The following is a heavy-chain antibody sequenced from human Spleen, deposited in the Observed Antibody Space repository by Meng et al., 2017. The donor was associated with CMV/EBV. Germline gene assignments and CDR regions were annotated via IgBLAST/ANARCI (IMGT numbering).Heavy chain of an antibody. D-gene: IGHD6-6*01. Sequence: SGYTCTGYYMHWVRQAPGQGLEWMGWINPNSGGTNYAQKFQGRVTMTRDTSISTAYMELSRLRSDDTAVYYCARVWSLAARVYYFDYWGQGTLVTVSS. V-gene: IGHV1-2*02. CDR1: GYTCTGYY. CDR3: ARVWSLAARVYYFDY. J-gene: IGHJ4*02. CDR2: INPNSGGT.